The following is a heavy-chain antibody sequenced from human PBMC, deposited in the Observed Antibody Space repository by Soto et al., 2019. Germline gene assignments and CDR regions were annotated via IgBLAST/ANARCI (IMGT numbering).Heavy chain of an antibody. CDR3: ARARGATVTTTFHYYYSYGMDV. CDR2: IIPIFGTA. CDR1: GGTFSSYA. D-gene: IGHD4-17*01. V-gene: IGHV1-69*01. J-gene: IGHJ6*02. Sequence: QVQLVQSGAAVKKPGSSVKVSCKASGGTFSSYAISWVRQAAGQGLEWMGGIIPIFGTANSAQKFQGRVTITADESTSTAYMELSSLRSEDTAVYYCARARGATVTTTFHYYYSYGMDVWGQGTTVTVSS.